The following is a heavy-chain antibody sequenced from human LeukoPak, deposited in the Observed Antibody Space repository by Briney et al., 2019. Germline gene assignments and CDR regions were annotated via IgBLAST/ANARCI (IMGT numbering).Heavy chain of an antibody. Sequence: EASVKVSCKASGGTFSSYAISWVRRAPGQGLEWMGGIIPIFGTANYAQKLQGRVTITADESTSTAYMELSSLRSEDTAVYYCATQPGNSKGSGGQEPLAPVPS. CDR1: GGTFSSYA. D-gene: IGHD4-11*01. CDR3: ATQPGNSKGS. V-gene: IGHV1-69*13. J-gene: IGHJ4*02. CDR2: IIPIFGTA.